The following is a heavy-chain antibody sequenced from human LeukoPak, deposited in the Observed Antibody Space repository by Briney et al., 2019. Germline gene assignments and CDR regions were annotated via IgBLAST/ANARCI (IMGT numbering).Heavy chain of an antibody. Sequence: SQTLSLTCAISGDSVSSNSAAWNWIRQSPSRGLEWLGRTYYRSKWYNDYAVSVKSRISINPDTSKNQFSLQLSSVTAADTAVYYCARHTTHYSGYVDRLGNWFDPWGQGTLVTVSS. CDR1: GDSVSSNSAA. J-gene: IGHJ5*02. CDR3: ARHTTHYSGYVDRLGNWFDP. V-gene: IGHV6-1*01. CDR2: TYYRSKWYN. D-gene: IGHD5-12*01.